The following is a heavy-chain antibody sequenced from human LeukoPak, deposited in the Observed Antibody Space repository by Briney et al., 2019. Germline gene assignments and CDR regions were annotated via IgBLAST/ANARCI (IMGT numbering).Heavy chain of an antibody. J-gene: IGHJ4*02. CDR1: GGSISSYY. CDR2: FQTSGST. V-gene: IGHV4-4*07. D-gene: IGHD3-3*01. Sequence: PSETLSLICSVSGGSISSYYWNWIRQPAGKGLEWIGRFQTSGSTDYNPSLKSRVTISSDTSKNQFSLKVDSVTAVDTAVYYCTRSAWSGCVDHWGQGILVAVSS. CDR3: TRSAWSGCVDH.